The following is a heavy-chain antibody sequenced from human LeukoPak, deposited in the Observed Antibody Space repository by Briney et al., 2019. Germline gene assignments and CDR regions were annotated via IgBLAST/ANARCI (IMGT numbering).Heavy chain of an antibody. CDR2: IYHSGST. J-gene: IGHJ3*02. V-gene: IGHV4-30-2*01. D-gene: IGHD1-14*01. CDR3: ARADHQNPRGSAFDI. Sequence: SETLSLTCAVSGGSISSGGYSWSWIRQPPGKGLEWTGYIYHSGSTYYNPSLKSRVTISVDRSKNQFSLKLSSVTAADTAVYYCARADHQNPRGSAFDIWGQGTMVTVPS. CDR1: GGSISSGGYS.